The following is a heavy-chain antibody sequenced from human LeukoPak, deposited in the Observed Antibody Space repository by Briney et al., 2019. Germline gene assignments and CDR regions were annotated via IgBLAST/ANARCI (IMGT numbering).Heavy chain of an antibody. J-gene: IGHJ4*02. CDR3: ARGITMVRGALDY. CDR2: INAGNGNT. D-gene: IGHD3-10*01. Sequence: GASVKVSCKASGYTFTSYAMHWVRQAPGQRLEWMGWINAGNGNTKYSQKFQGRVTITRDTSASTAYMEPSSLRSEDTAVYYCARGITMVRGALDYWGQGTLVTVSS. V-gene: IGHV1-3*01. CDR1: GYTFTSYA.